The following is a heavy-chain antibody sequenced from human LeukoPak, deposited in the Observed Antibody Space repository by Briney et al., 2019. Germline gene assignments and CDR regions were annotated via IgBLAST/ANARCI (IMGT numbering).Heavy chain of an antibody. J-gene: IGHJ4*02. CDR2: ISSSSSYI. D-gene: IGHD2-2*01. Sequence: GGSLRLSCAASGFTFSSYSMNWVRQAPGKGLEWVSSISSSSSYIYYADSVKGRFTISRNNAKNSLYLQMNSLRAEDTAVYYCARDGGWSSTSCYVSWGQGTLVTVSS. CDR1: GFTFSSYS. V-gene: IGHV3-21*01. CDR3: ARDGGWSSTSCYVS.